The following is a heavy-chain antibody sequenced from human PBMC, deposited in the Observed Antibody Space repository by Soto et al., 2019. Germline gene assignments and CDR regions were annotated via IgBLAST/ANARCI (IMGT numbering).Heavy chain of an antibody. CDR3: ARGGEIQWLVQDYYYGMDV. V-gene: IGHV4-39*01. Sequence: PSETLSLTCAVSGGSISSGSYYWGWIRQPPGKGLEWIGSVYYSGNTYYNPSLKSRVAISVDTSKNQFSLKLSSVTAADTAVYYCARGGEIQWLVQDYYYGMDVWGQGSTVTVSS. CDR2: VYYSGNT. CDR1: GGSISSGSYY. D-gene: IGHD6-19*01. J-gene: IGHJ6*02.